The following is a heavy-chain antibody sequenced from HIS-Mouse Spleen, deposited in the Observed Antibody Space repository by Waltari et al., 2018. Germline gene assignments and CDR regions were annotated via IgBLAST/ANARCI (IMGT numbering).Heavy chain of an antibody. V-gene: IGHV4-38-2*02. J-gene: IGHJ3*02. Sequence: QVQLQESGPGLVKPSETLSLTCTVSGYSISSGYYWGWIRQPPGKGLEWIGSIYHSGSTYYNPSLKSRVTISVDTSKNQFSLKLSSVTAADTAVYYCARGPPTGDAFDIWGQGTMVTVSS. CDR3: ARGPPTGDAFDI. D-gene: IGHD1-1*01. CDR2: IYHSGST. CDR1: GYSISSGYY.